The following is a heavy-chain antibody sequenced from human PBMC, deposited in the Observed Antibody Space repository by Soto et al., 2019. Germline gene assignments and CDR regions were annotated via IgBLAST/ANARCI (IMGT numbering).Heavy chain of an antibody. CDR1: GFTFSDYY. Sequence: PGGSLRLSCAASGFTFSDYYMSWIRQAPGKGLEWVSYISSSSSYTNYADSVKGRFTISRDNAKNSLYLQMNSLRAEDTAVYYCARAIGYCSSTSCYPSSIDIWGQGTMVTVSS. J-gene: IGHJ3*02. CDR2: ISSSSSYT. CDR3: ARAIGYCSSTSCYPSSIDI. D-gene: IGHD2-2*01. V-gene: IGHV3-11*06.